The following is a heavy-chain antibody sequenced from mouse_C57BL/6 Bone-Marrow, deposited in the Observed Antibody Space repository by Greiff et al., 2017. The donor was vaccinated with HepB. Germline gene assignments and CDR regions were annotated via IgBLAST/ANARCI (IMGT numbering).Heavy chain of an antibody. CDR2: ISSGGSYT. D-gene: IGHD2-4*01. CDR3: ARDYEGDWFAY. CDR1: GFTFSSYG. J-gene: IGHJ3*01. V-gene: IGHV5-6*01. Sequence: EVQGVESGGDLVKPGGSLKLSCAASGFTFSSYGMSWVRQTPDKRLEWVATISSGGSYTYYPDSVKGRFTISRDNAKNTLYLQMSSLKSEDTAMYYCARDYEGDWFAYWGQGTLVTVSA.